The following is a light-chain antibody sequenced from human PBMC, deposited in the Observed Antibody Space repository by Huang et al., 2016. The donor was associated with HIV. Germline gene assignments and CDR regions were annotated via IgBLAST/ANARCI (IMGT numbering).Light chain of an antibody. CDR2: GAS. CDR3: QQYNNWPRT. Sequence: EIVMTQFPATLSVSPGDRATLSCRASQGVGSNLAWYQHKPGQTPRLLIYGASTRATAIPGRFSGSGSGTEFTITISSLQSEDFAVYYCQQYNNWPRTFGQGTKVEI. CDR1: QGVGSN. J-gene: IGKJ1*01. V-gene: IGKV3-15*01.